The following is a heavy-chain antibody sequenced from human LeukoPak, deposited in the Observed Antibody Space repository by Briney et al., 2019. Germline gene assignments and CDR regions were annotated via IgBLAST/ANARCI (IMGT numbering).Heavy chain of an antibody. Sequence: GGSLRLSCAASGFTVSSNYMSWVRQAPGKGLEWVSVVYSGGSTYYADSVKGRFTISRDNSKNTLYLQMNSLRAEDTAVYYCARGTIAAAGFDYWGQGTLVTVSS. V-gene: IGHV3-53*01. CDR2: VYSGGST. CDR1: GFTVSSNY. J-gene: IGHJ4*02. D-gene: IGHD6-13*01. CDR3: ARGTIAAAGFDY.